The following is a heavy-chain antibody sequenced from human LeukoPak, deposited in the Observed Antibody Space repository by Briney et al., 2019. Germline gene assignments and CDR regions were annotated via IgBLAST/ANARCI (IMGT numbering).Heavy chain of an antibody. CDR2: INPNNGGT. CDR1: GYIFTGYY. Sequence: ASVKVSCKASGYIFTGYYMHWVRQAPGQGLEWTGWINPNNGGTKSAQKFQGRVTMTRDTSISTAYMELSSLRSDDTAIYYCARGAEQQRLAHFDYWGQGTLVTVSS. CDR3: ARGAEQQRLAHFDY. J-gene: IGHJ4*02. V-gene: IGHV1-2*02. D-gene: IGHD6-13*01.